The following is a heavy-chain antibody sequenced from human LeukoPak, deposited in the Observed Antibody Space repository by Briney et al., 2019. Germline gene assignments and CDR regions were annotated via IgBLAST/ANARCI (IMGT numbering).Heavy chain of an antibody. V-gene: IGHV4-34*01. CDR1: GGSISSYY. D-gene: IGHD3-10*01. Sequence: SETLSLTCTVSGGSISSYYWSWIRQPPGKGLEWIGEINHSGSTNHNPSLKSRVTISVDTSKNQFSLKLSSVTAADTAVYYCARRYGSGSYYWGPPRNWFDPWGQGTLVTVSS. J-gene: IGHJ5*02. CDR2: INHSGST. CDR3: ARRYGSGSYYWGPPRNWFDP.